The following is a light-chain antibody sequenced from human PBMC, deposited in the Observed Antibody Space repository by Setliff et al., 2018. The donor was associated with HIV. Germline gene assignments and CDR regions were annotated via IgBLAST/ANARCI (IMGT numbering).Light chain of an antibody. V-gene: IGKV1-39*01. J-gene: IGKJ4*01. CDR2: AAS. Sequence: DIQMTQSPSSLSASVGDRVTITCRASQRIGDYLNWYQQRPGKAPKLLIYAASTLQTAVPSRFSGTVSGTDFTLTINSLQPEDFAVYYCQQSFVTPLTVGAGTKVDIK. CDR1: QRIGDY. CDR3: QQSFVTPLT.